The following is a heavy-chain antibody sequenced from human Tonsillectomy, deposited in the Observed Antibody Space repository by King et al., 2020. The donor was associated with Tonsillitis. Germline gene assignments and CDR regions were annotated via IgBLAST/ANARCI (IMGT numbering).Heavy chain of an antibody. Sequence: QLVQSGAEVKKPGSSVKVSCKASGGTFSSYAISWVRQAPGQGLEWMGGIIPIFGTANYAQKFQGRVTITADESTSTAYMELSSLRSEDTAVYYCARGSTMVRGALDAFDLWGQGKMVTVSS. J-gene: IGHJ3*01. CDR2: IIPIFGTA. V-gene: IGHV1-69*12. D-gene: IGHD3-10*01. CDR1: GGTFSSYA. CDR3: ARGSTMVRGALDAFDL.